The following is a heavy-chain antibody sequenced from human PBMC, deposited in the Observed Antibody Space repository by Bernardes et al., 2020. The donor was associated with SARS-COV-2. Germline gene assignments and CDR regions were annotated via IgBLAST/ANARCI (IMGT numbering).Heavy chain of an antibody. J-gene: IGHJ6*02. CDR3: ARAGGNYRLYYYGMDV. D-gene: IGHD3-16*02. Sequence: ASVKVSCKASGYTFIGYYMHWVRQAPGQGLEWMGWITPNSGGTTYAQKFQGWVTMTRDTSISTAYMELSRLRSDDTAVYYCARAGGNYRLYYYGMDVWGQGTTVTVSS. CDR1: GYTFIGYY. CDR2: ITPNSGGT. V-gene: IGHV1-2*04.